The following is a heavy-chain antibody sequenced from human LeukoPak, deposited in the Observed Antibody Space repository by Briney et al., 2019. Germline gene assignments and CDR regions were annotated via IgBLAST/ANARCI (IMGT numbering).Heavy chain of an antibody. CDR2: IYDSGST. Sequence: NPSETLSLTCTISGGSISSHYYSWIRQPAGKGLEWIGYIYDSGSTNYNPSLKSRVTISVATSKNQFSLKLSSVAAADTAVYYCARVIYYYDSSGYYTYYFDYWGQGTLVTVSS. CDR1: GGSISSHY. V-gene: IGHV4-59*11. D-gene: IGHD3-22*01. CDR3: ARVIYYYDSSGYYTYYFDY. J-gene: IGHJ4*02.